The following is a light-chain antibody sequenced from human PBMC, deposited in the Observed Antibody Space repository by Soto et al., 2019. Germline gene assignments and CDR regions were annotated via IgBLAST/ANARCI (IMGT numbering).Light chain of an antibody. J-gene: IGKJ4*01. CDR3: QQSYSIPLT. CDR2: AAS. CDR1: QTFSSY. V-gene: IGKV1-39*01. Sequence: DIQMTQSPSSLSSSVGDRVSITCRASQTFSSYLNWYQQKPGKAPKLLIYAASILQSGVPSRFSGSGSGTDFTLTISSLQPEDFATYYCQQSYSIPLTFGGGTKVEIK.